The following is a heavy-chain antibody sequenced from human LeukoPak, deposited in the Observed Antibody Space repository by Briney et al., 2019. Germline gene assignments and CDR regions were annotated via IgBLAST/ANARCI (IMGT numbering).Heavy chain of an antibody. D-gene: IGHD5-18*01. CDR2: IKPDGSER. CDR1: GFTFSDYW. J-gene: IGHJ4*02. CDR3: ARDLGGYSYGSHFDY. Sequence: PGGSLRLSCAASGFTFSDYWVTWVRQAPGQGLEWVANIKPDGSERSYVDSVKGRFTISRDNAKNSLYLQMNSLGAEDTAVYYCARDLGGYSYGSHFDYWGQGTLVTVSS. V-gene: IGHV3-7*01.